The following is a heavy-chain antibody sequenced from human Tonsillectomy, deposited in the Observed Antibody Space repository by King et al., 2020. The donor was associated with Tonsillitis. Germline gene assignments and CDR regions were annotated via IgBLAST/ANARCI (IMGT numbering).Heavy chain of an antibody. CDR3: AKALHVGHSYGCYFGY. J-gene: IGHJ4*02. CDR1: GFTFNNHA. CDR2: MSGSGGRT. Sequence: VQLVESGGGLVQPGGSLRLSCAASGFTFNNHAMTWVRQAPGKGLEWVSTMSGSGGRTDYADSVKGRFTISRDNSKNMLYLQMNGLRAEDTAVYYCAKALHVGHSYGCYFGYWGQGTLVSVSS. D-gene: IGHD5-18*01. V-gene: IGHV3-23*04.